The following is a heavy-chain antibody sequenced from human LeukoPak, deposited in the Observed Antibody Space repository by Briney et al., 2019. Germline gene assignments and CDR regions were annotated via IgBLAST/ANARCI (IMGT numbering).Heavy chain of an antibody. CDR3: ARSRIGGSGPPYY. D-gene: IGHD3-10*01. J-gene: IGHJ4*02. V-gene: IGHV4-34*01. Sequence: SETLSLTCAVYGGSFSGYYWSWIRQPPGKGLEWIGEINHSGSTNYNPSLKSRVTISVDTSKNQFSLKLSSVTAADTAVYYCARSRIGGSGPPYYWGQGTLVTVSS. CDR1: GGSFSGYY. CDR2: INHSGST.